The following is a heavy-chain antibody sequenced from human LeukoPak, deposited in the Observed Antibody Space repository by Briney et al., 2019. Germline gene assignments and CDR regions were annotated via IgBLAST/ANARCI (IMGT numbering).Heavy chain of an antibody. V-gene: IGHV3-53*01. CDR2: IYSGGST. J-gene: IGHJ5*02. CDR1: GFTFSSNY. D-gene: IGHD1-1*01. CDR3: GSGPVGTTVP. Sequence: GGSLRLSCAASGFTFSSNYMSWVRQAPGKGLEWVSVIYSGGSTNYAESVKGRFTISRDNSKNTLYLQMHSLIAADTAVYYCGSGPVGTTVPWGQGTLVTVSS.